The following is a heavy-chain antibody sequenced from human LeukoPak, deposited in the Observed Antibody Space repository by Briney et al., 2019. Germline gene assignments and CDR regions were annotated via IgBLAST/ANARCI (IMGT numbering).Heavy chain of an antibody. Sequence: GGSLRLSCAASGFTFSTYWMSWVRQAPGKGLEWVANIKQDGSEKYYVDSVKGRFTISRDNAKNSLYLQMNSLRAGDTAVYYCARVGRYYGSGSYYQYYWGQGALVTVSS. CDR3: ARVGRYYGSGSYYQYY. J-gene: IGHJ4*02. CDR2: IKQDGSEK. D-gene: IGHD3-10*01. CDR1: GFTFSTYW. V-gene: IGHV3-7*01.